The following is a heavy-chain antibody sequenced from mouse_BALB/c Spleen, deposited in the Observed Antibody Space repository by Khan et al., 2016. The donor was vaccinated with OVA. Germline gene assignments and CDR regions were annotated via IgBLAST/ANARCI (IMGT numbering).Heavy chain of an antibody. D-gene: IGHD1-2*01. CDR1: GDSITSGY. J-gene: IGHJ2*01. Sequence: EVQLQESGPSLVKPSQTLSLTCSVTGDSITSGYWNWIRKFPGNKFEYMGYIDYSGNTYYNPSLESRISITRATSKNHYYLQLNAVTTEDTATYYCVSYDGDCFDYWGQGTTLTVSS. CDR3: VSYDGDCFDY. V-gene: IGHV3-8*02. CDR2: IDYSGNT.